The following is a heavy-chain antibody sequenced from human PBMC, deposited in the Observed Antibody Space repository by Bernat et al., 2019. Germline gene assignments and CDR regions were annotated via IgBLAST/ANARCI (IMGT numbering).Heavy chain of an antibody. CDR2: IWYDGSNK. V-gene: IGHV3-33*01. CDR3: ARVAVWFGELPQGFDP. D-gene: IGHD3-10*01. CDR1: GFTFSSYG. Sequence: QVQLVESGGGVVQPGRSLRLSCAASGFTFSSYGMHWVRQAPGKGLEWVAVIWYDGSNKCYADSVKGRFTISRDNSKNTLYLQMNSLRAEDTAVYYCARVAVWFGELPQGFDPWGQGTLVTVSS. J-gene: IGHJ5*02.